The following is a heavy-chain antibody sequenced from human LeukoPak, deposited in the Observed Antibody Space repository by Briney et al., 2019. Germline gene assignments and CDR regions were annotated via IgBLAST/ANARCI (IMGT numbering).Heavy chain of an antibody. CDR3: ARGTSSWYFSNHYYFNY. D-gene: IGHD6-13*01. V-gene: IGHV1-69*05. Sequence: VASVKVSCKASGGTFSSYAISWVRQAPGQGLEWMGGIIPIFGTANYAQKFQGRVTITRNTSISTAYLELSSLRSEDTAVYYCARGTSSWYFSNHYYFNYWGQGTLVTVSS. CDR2: IIPIFGTA. CDR1: GGTFSSYA. J-gene: IGHJ4*02.